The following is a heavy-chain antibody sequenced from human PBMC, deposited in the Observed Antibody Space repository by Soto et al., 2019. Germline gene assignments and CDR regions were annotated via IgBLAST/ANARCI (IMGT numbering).Heavy chain of an antibody. D-gene: IGHD3-10*01. CDR3: ARDHLWFGDPTNDY. CDR1: GYSISSGYY. CDR2: IYHSGST. Sequence: SETLSLTCAVSGYSISSGYYWGWIRQPPGKGLEWIGSIYHSGSTYYDPSLKSRVTISVDTSKNQFSLKLSSVTAADTAVYYCARDHLWFGDPTNDYWGQGTLVTVSS. J-gene: IGHJ4*02. V-gene: IGHV4-38-2*02.